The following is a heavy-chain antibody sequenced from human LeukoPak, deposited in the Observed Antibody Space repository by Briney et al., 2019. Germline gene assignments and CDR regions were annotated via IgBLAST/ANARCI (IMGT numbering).Heavy chain of an antibody. D-gene: IGHD4-17*01. Sequence: PSETLSLTCAVYGGSFSGYYWSWIRQPPGKGLEWIGEINHSGSTNYNPSLKSRVTISVDTSKNQFSLKLTSVTAADTAVYYCARVRADYGDYSFNFWGQGTLVTVSS. J-gene: IGHJ4*02. CDR1: GGSFSGYY. V-gene: IGHV4-34*01. CDR3: ARVRADYGDYSFNF. CDR2: INHSGST.